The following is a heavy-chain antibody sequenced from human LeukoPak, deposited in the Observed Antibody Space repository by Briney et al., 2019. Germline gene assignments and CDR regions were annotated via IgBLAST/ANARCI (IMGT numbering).Heavy chain of an antibody. Sequence: PSETLSLTCTVSGDSVSAFYWSWLRQSPGTGLEWIGFIHYPASTAHNPSLKSRVTISLETSRNQLSLMLTSLTPADTAMYYCARGSSDVYWYLDVWGRGTLVTVSS. CDR2: IHYPAST. J-gene: IGHJ2*01. V-gene: IGHV4-59*02. D-gene: IGHD6-19*01. CDR1: GDSVSAFY. CDR3: ARGSSDVYWYLDV.